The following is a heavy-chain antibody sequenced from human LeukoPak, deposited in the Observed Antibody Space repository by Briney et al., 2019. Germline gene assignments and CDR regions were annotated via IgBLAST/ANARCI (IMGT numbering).Heavy chain of an antibody. J-gene: IGHJ4*02. CDR3: ARGLSYSSGWWAYFDY. D-gene: IGHD6-19*01. Sequence: PSETLSLTCAVYGGSFSGYYWTWIRQPPGKGLDWIGEINHSGSTNYNPSLKSRVTISVDTSKNQFSLKLSSVTAADTAVYYCARGLSYSSGWWAYFDYWGQGTLVTVSS. CDR1: GGSFSGYY. V-gene: IGHV4-34*01. CDR2: INHSGST.